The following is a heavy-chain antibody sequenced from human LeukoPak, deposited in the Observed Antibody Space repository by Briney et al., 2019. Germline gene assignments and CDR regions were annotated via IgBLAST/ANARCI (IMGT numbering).Heavy chain of an antibody. CDR3: ASSYDYVWGSYRL. Sequence: SETLSLTCTVSGGSISSYYWSWIRQPAGKGLEWIGRIYTSGSTNYNPSLKSRVTMSVDTSKNQFSLKLSSVTAADAAVYYCASSYDYVWGSYRLWGQGTLVTVSS. J-gene: IGHJ4*02. V-gene: IGHV4-4*07. CDR2: IYTSGST. D-gene: IGHD3-16*02. CDR1: GGSISSYY.